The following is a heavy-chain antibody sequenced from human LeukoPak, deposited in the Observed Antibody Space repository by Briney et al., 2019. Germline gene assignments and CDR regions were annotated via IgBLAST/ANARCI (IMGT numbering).Heavy chain of an antibody. Sequence: GGSLRLSCEASGFTFSDYWMSWVRQAPGKGLEWVANIKQDGSEEYYLDSVKGRFTISRDNAKNSLYLQMNSLRAEDTAVYYCARDRDYGSGRSYGLFDYWGQGSLVTVSS. D-gene: IGHD3-10*01. CDR2: IKQDGSEE. V-gene: IGHV3-7*01. CDR3: ARDRDYGSGRSYGLFDY. CDR1: GFTFSDYW. J-gene: IGHJ4*02.